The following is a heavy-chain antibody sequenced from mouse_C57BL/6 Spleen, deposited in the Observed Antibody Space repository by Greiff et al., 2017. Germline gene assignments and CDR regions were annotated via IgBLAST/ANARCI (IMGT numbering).Heavy chain of an antibody. CDR2: IHPSDSDT. Sequence: QVQLQQSGAELVKPGASVKVSCKASGYTFTSYWMHWVKQRPGQGLEWIGRIHPSDSDTNYNQKFKGKATLTVDKSSSPAYMQLSSLTSADAAVXYCSIWWVLPGAMDYWGQGTSVTVSS. CDR3: SIWWVLPGAMDY. V-gene: IGHV1-74*01. J-gene: IGHJ4*01. D-gene: IGHD2-3*01. CDR1: GYTFTSYW.